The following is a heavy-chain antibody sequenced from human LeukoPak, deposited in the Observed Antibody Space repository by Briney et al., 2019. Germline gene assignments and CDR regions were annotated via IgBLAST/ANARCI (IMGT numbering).Heavy chain of an antibody. CDR3: GRVHEGCVYRPTEY. CDR1: GFSFSDYW. V-gene: IGHV3-7*01. CDR2: MKKDGSDE. D-gene: IGHD5/OR15-5a*01. Sequence: HPGGSLRLSCAASGFSFSDYWMSWVRQAPGKGLEWVASMKKDGSDEKYVDSVRGRFTISRDNAKNLLFLQMNSLRAEDTAVYFCGRVHEGCVYRPTEYWGQGTLVTVST. J-gene: IGHJ4*02.